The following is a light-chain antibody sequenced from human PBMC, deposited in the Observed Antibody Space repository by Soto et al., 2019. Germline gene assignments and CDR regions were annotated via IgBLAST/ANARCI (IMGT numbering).Light chain of an antibody. CDR2: FTG. V-gene: IGLV1-44*01. CDR3: AAWDDSLNGVV. Sequence: QSVLTQPPSASGTPGQRVTISCSGSNSNIGSNTINWYQQLPGAAPKLLIYFTGQLPSGVPGRFSASKSGTSGSLAISGLQSDDEADYYCAAWDDSLNGVVFGGGTKLTVL. J-gene: IGLJ2*01. CDR1: NSNIGSNT.